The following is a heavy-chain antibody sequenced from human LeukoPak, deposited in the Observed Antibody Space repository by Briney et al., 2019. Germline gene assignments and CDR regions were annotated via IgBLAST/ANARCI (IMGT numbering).Heavy chain of an antibody. CDR3: ARGRGDGYNNYGMDV. Sequence: SETLSLTCTVSGGSISSYYWSWIRQPPGKGLEWIGYIYYSGSTNYNPSLKSRVTISVDTSKNQFSLKLSSVTAADTAVYYCARGRGDGYNNYGMDVWGQGTTVTISS. D-gene: IGHD5-24*01. J-gene: IGHJ6*02. V-gene: IGHV4-59*01. CDR2: IYYSGST. CDR1: GGSISSYY.